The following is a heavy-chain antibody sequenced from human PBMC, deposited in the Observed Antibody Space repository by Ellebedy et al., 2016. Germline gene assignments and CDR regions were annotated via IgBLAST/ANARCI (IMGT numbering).Heavy chain of an antibody. D-gene: IGHD4-17*01. CDR2: ISGNGGYT. Sequence: GGSLRLSCAASGFTFSSFAMSWVRQAPGKGLEWVSAISGNGGYTYYADSVKGRFTISRDNAKNSLYLQMNSLRAEDTAVYYCARDLDYGDPKGHFDYWGQGTLVTVSS. J-gene: IGHJ4*02. CDR3: ARDLDYGDPKGHFDY. V-gene: IGHV3-23*01. CDR1: GFTFSSFA.